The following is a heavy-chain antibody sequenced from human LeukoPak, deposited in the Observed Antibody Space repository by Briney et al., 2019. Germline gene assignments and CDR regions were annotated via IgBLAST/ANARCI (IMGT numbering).Heavy chain of an antibody. D-gene: IGHD3-16*01. CDR2: ISYDGSNK. J-gene: IGHJ4*02. CDR1: GFTFGSYA. V-gene: IGHV3-30*04. Sequence: GGSLRLSCAASGFTFGSYAMHWVRQAPGKGLEWVAVISYDGSNKYYADSVKGRFTISRDNSKNTLYLQMNSLRAEDTAVYYCARDLTYDYVWGTLDYWGQGTLVTVSS. CDR3: ARDLTYDYVWGTLDY.